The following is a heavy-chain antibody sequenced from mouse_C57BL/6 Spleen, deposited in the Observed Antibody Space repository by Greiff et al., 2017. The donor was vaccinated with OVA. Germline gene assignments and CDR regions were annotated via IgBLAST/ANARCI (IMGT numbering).Heavy chain of an antibody. CDR3: ALCYFLDY. CDR1: GYTFTDYN. J-gene: IGHJ2*01. V-gene: IGHV1-22*01. Sequence: VQLKESGPELVKPGASVKMSCKASGYTFTDYNMHWVKQSHGKSLEWIGYINPNNGGTSYNQKFKGKATLTVNKSSSTAYMELRSLTSEDSAVYYCALCYFLDYWGQGTTLTVSS. D-gene: IGHD2-12*01. CDR2: INPNNGGT.